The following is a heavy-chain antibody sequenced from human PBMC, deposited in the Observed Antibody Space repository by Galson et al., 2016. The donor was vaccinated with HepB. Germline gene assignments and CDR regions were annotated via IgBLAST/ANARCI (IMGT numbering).Heavy chain of an antibody. J-gene: IGHJ4*02. CDR1: GGIFRGYP. V-gene: IGHV1-69*13. Sequence: SVKVSCKASGGIFRGYPINWVRQAPGQGLEWLGGIIPIFLTSNYAQKFQGRVTITADESTSTAYMELSSLRSEDTAISYCAGRSNGYYYFEYWGQGTVVTVSS. CDR2: IIPIFLTS. D-gene: IGHD3-22*01. CDR3: AGRSNGYYYFEY.